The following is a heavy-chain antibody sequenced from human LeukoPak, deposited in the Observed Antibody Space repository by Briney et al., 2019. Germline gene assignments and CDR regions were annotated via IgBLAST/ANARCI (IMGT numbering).Heavy chain of an antibody. CDR3: ARHGQNGDYPLDY. CDR1: GGSISNYY. V-gene: IGHV4-59*08. D-gene: IGHD4-17*01. J-gene: IGHJ4*02. CDR2: ISYSGTT. Sequence: PSETLSLTCTVTGGSISNYYWSWIRQPPGKGLEWIAYISYSGTTNYNPSLNSRVTISVDTSKNQFSLKLRSVTAADTAIYYCARHGQNGDYPLDYWGQGTLVTVSS.